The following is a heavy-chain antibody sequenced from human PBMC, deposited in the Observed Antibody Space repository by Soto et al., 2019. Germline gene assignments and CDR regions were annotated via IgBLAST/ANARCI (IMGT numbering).Heavy chain of an antibody. J-gene: IGHJ5*02. D-gene: IGHD2-2*01. CDR1: GGSFSGYY. V-gene: IGHV4-34*01. CDR2: INHSGST. Sequence: QVQLQQWGAGLLKPSETLSLTCAVYGGSFSGYYWSWIRQPPGKGLEWIGEINHSGSTNYNPSLKSRVTISVDTYKNQFSLKLSSVTAADTAVYYCARVVVPAASSPFDPWGQGTLVTVSS. CDR3: ARVVVPAASSPFDP.